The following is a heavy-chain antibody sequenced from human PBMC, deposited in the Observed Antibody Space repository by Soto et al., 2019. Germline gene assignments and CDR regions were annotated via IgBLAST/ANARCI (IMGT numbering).Heavy chain of an antibody. CDR2: ISSDGISK. D-gene: IGHD3-22*01. CDR3: VKENGYYSYFFDY. Sequence: GGSLRLSCTASEFTFSAHGMHWVRQAPGKGLEWVGIISSDGISKHYGDSVKGRFTISRDNSNNTLFLQMDSLKSEDTAVYYCVKENGYYSYFFDYWGRGTLVTVSS. J-gene: IGHJ4*02. V-gene: IGHV3-30*18. CDR1: EFTFSAHG.